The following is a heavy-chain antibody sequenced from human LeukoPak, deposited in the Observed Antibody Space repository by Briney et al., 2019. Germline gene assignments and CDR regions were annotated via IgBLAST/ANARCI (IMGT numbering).Heavy chain of an antibody. CDR2: ISSNGDST. CDR1: GFTFSSYA. D-gene: IGHD2-21*01. Sequence: GGSLRLSCAASGFTFSSYAMHWVRQAPGKGLEYVSAISSNGDSTYYANSVRGRFTISRDNSKNTLYLQMNSLRAEDTAVYYCAKFLPTHIVVANYYFDYWGQGTLVTVSS. CDR3: AKFLPTHIVVANYYFDY. V-gene: IGHV3-64*01. J-gene: IGHJ4*02.